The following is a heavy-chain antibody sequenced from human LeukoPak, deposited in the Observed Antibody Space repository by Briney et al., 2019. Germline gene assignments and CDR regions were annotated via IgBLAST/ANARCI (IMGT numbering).Heavy chain of an antibody. CDR2: IYSGGST. CDR1: GFTFSSYW. CDR3: ARVLEYSFYFDY. D-gene: IGHD4-11*01. Sequence: GGSLRLSCAASGFTFSSYWMSWVRQAPGKGLEWVSVIYSGGSTYYADSVKGRFTISRDNSKNTLYLQMNSLRAEDTAVYYCARVLEYSFYFDYWGQGTLVTVSS. V-gene: IGHV3-66*01. J-gene: IGHJ4*02.